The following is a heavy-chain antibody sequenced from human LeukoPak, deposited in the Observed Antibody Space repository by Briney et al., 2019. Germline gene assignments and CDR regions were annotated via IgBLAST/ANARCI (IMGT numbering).Heavy chain of an antibody. D-gene: IGHD3-10*01. CDR3: ATNKFPMVRGVPFDY. J-gene: IGHJ4*02. V-gene: IGHV1-24*01. Sequence: GASVKVSCKVSGYTLTELSMHWVRQAPGKGLELMGGFDPEDGETIYAQKFQGRVTMTEDTSTDTAYMELSSLRSEDTAVYYCATNKFPMVRGVPFDYWGQGTLVTVSS. CDR2: FDPEDGET. CDR1: GYTLTELS.